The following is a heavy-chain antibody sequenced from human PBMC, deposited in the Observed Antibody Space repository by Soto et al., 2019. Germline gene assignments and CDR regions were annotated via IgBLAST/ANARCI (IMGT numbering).Heavy chain of an antibody. CDR1: GYTLTELS. CDR2: FDPEDGET. CDR3: ATVPGYCSSTSCYRWFDP. J-gene: IGHJ5*02. D-gene: IGHD2-2*01. V-gene: IGHV1-24*01. Sequence: ASVKVSCKVSGYTLTELSMHCVRQAPGKVLEWMGGFDPEDGETIYAQKFQGRVTMTEDTSTDTAYMELSSLRSEDTAVYYCATVPGYCSSTSCYRWFDPRGQGTLVTVSS.